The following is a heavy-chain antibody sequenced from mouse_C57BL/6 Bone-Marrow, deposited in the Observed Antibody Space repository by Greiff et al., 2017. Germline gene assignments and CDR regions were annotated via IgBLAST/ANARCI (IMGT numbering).Heavy chain of an antibody. J-gene: IGHJ2*01. CDR2: IRNKANNHAT. V-gene: IGHV6-6*01. CDR1: GFTFSDAW. CDR3: TRIYDGNWVFDY. Sequence: EVKVEESGGGLVQPGGSMKLSCAASGFTFSDAWMDWVRQSPEKGLEWVAEIRNKANNHATYYAESVKGRFNISRDDSKSSVSLQMNSLRAEDTGIYYCTRIYDGNWVFDYWGQGTTLTVSS. D-gene: IGHD2-1*01.